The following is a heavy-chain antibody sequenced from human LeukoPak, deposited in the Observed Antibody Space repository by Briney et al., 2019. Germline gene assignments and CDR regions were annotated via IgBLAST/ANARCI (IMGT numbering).Heavy chain of an antibody. J-gene: IGHJ3*02. CDR2: IYSGGST. CDR3: ARDFDAFDI. CDR1: GFTDRKNY. V-gene: IGHV3-66*02. D-gene: IGHD3-3*01. Sequence: GGSLRLSCTASGFTDRKNYMSWVRQAPGKGLEGVSVIYSGGSTYYADSVKGRFTISRDNSKNTLFLQMNSLRAEDTAVYYCARDFDAFDIWAQGTMVTVSS.